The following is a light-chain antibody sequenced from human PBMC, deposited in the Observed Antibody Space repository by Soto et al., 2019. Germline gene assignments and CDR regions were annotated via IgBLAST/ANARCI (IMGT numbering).Light chain of an antibody. CDR1: QSVSNNY. CDR3: QQYGSSGT. Sequence: EIVLTQSPGTLSLSPGEIATLSCRASQSVSNNYLAWYQQNPGQAPRLLIYGASKRATGIPDRFSGSGSGTDFTLPISRLEPDDFAVYYCQQYGSSGTFGQGPTVDIK. J-gene: IGKJ1*01. CDR2: GAS. V-gene: IGKV3-20*01.